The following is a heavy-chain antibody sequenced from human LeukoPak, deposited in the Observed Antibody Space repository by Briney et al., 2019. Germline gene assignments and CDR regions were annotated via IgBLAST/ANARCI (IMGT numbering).Heavy chain of an antibody. Sequence: PGGSLRLSCAASGFTFSSYNMNWVRQAPGKGLEWVSSISSSSGYIYYADSVMGRFTISRDNAKNSLYLQMNSLRAEDTAVYYCARAHNWKYGSFDFWGQGTLVTVSS. CDR1: GFTFSSYN. V-gene: IGHV3-21*01. D-gene: IGHD1-7*01. J-gene: IGHJ4*02. CDR2: ISSSSGYI. CDR3: ARAHNWKYGSFDF.